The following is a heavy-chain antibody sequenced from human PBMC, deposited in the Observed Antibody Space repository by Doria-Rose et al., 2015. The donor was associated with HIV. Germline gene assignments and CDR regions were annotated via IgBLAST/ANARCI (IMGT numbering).Heavy chain of an antibody. J-gene: IGHJ4*02. Sequence: QITLKESGPVLVKPTETLTLTCTVSGVSLSSPGMGVSWIRQPPGKAPEWLANIFSDDERSYKTSLKSRLTISRSTSKSQVVLTMTDMDPVDTATHYCARIKSSRWYHKYYFDFWGQGTLVIVSA. V-gene: IGHV2-26*01. CDR1: GVSLSSPGMG. CDR3: ARIKSSRWYHKYYFDF. CDR2: IFSDDER. D-gene: IGHD6-13*01.